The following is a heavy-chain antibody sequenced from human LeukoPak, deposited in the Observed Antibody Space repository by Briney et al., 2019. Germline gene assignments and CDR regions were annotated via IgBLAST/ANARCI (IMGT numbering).Heavy chain of an antibody. J-gene: IGHJ4*02. V-gene: IGHV3-23*05. CDR3: AKVVGDFNF. CDR2: IKSSDNSA. D-gene: IGHD4-17*01. Sequence: GGSLRLSCTASGFTLTTYAMSWVRQAPGKGLEWVAAIKSSDNSAYYIDPVKGRFTISRDNSKNTLFLQMNSLRAEDTAVYYCAKVVGDFNFWGQGTLVTVSS. CDR1: GFTLTTYA.